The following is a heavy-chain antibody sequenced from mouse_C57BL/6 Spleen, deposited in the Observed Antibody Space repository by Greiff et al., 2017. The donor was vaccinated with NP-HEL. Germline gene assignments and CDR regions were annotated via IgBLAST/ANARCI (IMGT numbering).Heavy chain of an antibody. J-gene: IGHJ4*01. CDR3: ARSSNYDYAMDY. CDR2: IYPGGGYT. V-gene: IGHV1-63*01. CDR1: GYTFTNYW. Sequence: VMLVESGAELVRPGTSVKMSCKASGYTFTNYWIGWAKQRPGHGLEWIGDIYPGGGYTNYNEKFKGKATLTADKSSSTAYMQFSSLTSEDSAIYYCARSSNYDYAMDYWGQGTSVTVSS. D-gene: IGHD2-5*01.